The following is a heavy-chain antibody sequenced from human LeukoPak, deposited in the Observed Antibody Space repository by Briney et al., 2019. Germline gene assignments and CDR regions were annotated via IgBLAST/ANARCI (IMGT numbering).Heavy chain of an antibody. D-gene: IGHD3-10*01. J-gene: IGHJ4*02. V-gene: IGHV3-53*01. Sequence: PGGSLRLXCAASGFTDSSNYMTWVRQAPGKGLEWVSIIYSSGSTYYADSLKGRFTISRDNSKNTVYLQMSSLRAEDTAVYYCANLPRGDYWGQGTLVTVSS. CDR3: ANLPRGDY. CDR2: IYSSGST. CDR1: GFTDSSNY.